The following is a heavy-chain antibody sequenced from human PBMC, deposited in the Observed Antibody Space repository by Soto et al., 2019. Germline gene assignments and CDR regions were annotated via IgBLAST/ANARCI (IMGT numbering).Heavy chain of an antibody. CDR1: GYSFTSYW. J-gene: IGHJ6*03. CDR3: ARHPEGVVPAAEYYYYMDV. V-gene: IGHV5-51*01. D-gene: IGHD2-2*01. CDR2: IYPGDSDT. Sequence: GAALKISCKGSGYSFTSYWIGWVRQMPGKGLEWMGIIYPGDSDTRYSPSFQGQVTISADKSISTAYLQWSSLKASDTAMYYCARHPEGVVPAAEYYYYMDVWGKGTTVTVSS.